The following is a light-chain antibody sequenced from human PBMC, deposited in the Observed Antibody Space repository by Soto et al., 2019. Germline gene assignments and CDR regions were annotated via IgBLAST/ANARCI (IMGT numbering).Light chain of an antibody. V-gene: IGLV2-14*01. CDR1: SSDVGDYNY. CDR2: DVS. Sequence: QSALTQPASVSGSPGQSITISCTGTSSDVGDYNYVSWYQQHPGKVPKLMIYDVSNRPSGVSYRFSGSKSGNTASLTISGHQAEDEADYYCSSYTSSTSTRAFGGGTKLTVL. J-gene: IGLJ2*01. CDR3: SSYTSSTSTRA.